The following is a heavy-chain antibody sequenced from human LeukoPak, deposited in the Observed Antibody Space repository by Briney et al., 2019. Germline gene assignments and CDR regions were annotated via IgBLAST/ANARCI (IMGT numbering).Heavy chain of an antibody. D-gene: IGHD2-2*01. J-gene: IGHJ6*03. Sequence: ASVKVSCKASGYTFTGYYMHWVRQAPGQGLEWMGRINPNSGGTNYAQKFQGRVTMTRDTSISTAYMELSRLRSDDTAVYYCARDPGPVVGSGVYYYMDVWGKGTTVTISS. CDR1: GYTFTGYY. CDR3: ARDPGPVVGSGVYYYMDV. CDR2: INPNSGGT. V-gene: IGHV1-2*02.